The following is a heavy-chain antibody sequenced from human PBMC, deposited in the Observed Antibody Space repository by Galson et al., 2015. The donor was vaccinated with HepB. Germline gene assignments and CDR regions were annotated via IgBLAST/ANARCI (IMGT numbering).Heavy chain of an antibody. V-gene: IGHV2-5*02. CDR3: THSVSSVYYAFDY. J-gene: IGHJ4*02. D-gene: IGHD3-22*01. Sequence: PALVKPTQTLTLTCSFSGFSLTTSGVGVGWIRQPPGKALEWLALIYWDDDKRYSPSLKSRLTITKDTSRNQVALRLTSMDPADTGTYYCTHSVSSVYYAFDYWGQGTLVTVSS. CDR2: IYWDDDK. CDR1: GFSLTTSGVG.